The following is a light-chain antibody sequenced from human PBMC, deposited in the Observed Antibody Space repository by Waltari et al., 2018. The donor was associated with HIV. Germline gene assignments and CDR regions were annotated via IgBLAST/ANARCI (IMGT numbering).Light chain of an antibody. V-gene: IGKV3-15*01. CDR3: QQYTRWPLT. Sequence: EIVLTQSPATLSLSPGERATLSCRASQSVSSYLAWYQQKPGQSPRLLIYGASTRATGVPARFSGSGSGTDFTLAISSLQSEDFAVYYCQQYTRWPLTFGGGTKVEIK. CDR2: GAS. J-gene: IGKJ4*01. CDR1: QSVSSY.